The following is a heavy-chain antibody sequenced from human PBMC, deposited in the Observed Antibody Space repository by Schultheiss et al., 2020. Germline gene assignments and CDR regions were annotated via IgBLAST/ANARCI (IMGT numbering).Heavy chain of an antibody. V-gene: IGHV3-21*01. CDR2: ISSSSSYI. CDR3: ARGRRVVVAATGY. Sequence: GGSLRLSCAASGFTFSNAWMSWVRQAPGKGLEWVSSISSSSSYIYYADSVKGRFTISRDNAKNSLYLQMNSLRAEDTAVYYCARGRRVVVAATGYWGQGTLVTGS. J-gene: IGHJ4*02. CDR1: GFTFSNAW. D-gene: IGHD2-15*01.